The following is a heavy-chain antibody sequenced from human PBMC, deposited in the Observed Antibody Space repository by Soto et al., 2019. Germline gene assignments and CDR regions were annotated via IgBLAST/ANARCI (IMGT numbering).Heavy chain of an antibody. Sequence: SETLSLTCTVSGGSVSSGSYYWSWIRQPPGKGLEWIGYIYYSGSTNYNPSLKSRVTISVDTSKNQFSLKLSSVTAADTAVYYCARVNTIFGVVINNWFDPWGQGTLVSVSS. CDR3: ARVNTIFGVVINNWFDP. CDR1: GGSVSSGSYY. D-gene: IGHD3-3*01. CDR2: IYYSGST. J-gene: IGHJ5*02. V-gene: IGHV4-61*01.